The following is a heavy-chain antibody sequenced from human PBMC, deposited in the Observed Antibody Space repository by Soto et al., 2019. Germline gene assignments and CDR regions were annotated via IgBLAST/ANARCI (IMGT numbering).Heavy chain of an antibody. J-gene: IGHJ4*01. CDR1: GGSISTYY. CDR3: ARTRMIESWIDY. V-gene: IGHV4-59*01. CDR2: VYYSGST. Sequence: KTSETLSLTCDVSGGSISTYYWSWIRQPPGKGLEWIGYVYYSGSTLYNPSLESRVTMSIDMSKKQVSLKLTSVIAADTAVYYCARTRMIESWIDYWGHGTLVTVSS. D-gene: IGHD2-21*01.